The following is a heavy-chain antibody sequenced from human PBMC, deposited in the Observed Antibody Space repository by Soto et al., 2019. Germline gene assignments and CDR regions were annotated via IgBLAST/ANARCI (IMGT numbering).Heavy chain of an antibody. CDR2: IYYSGST. CDR1: GGSVSSGSYY. D-gene: IGHD2-15*01. J-gene: IGHJ4*02. V-gene: IGHV4-61*01. Sequence: QVQLQESGPGLVKPSETLSLTCTVSGGSVSSGSYYWSWIRQPPGKGLEWIGYIYYSGSTNYNPSLKSRDTISVDTSKNRFSLKLSSVTAADTAVYYCARYGAGKVVAAKYFAYWGQGTLVTVSS. CDR3: ARYGAGKVVAAKYFAY.